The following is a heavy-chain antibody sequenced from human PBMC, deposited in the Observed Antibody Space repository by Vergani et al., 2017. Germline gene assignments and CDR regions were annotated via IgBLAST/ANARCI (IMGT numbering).Heavy chain of an antibody. CDR3: TRDGYGSGKDY. J-gene: IGHJ4*02. V-gene: IGHV3-49*03. CDR2: IRSKAYCGTT. Sequence: EVQLVESGGGLVQPGRSLRLSCTASGFTFGDYAMSWFRQAPGKGLEWVGFIRSKAYCGTTEYAASVKGRFTISRDDSKSIAYLQMNSLKTEDTAVYYCTRDGYGSGKDYWGQGTLVTVSS. D-gene: IGHD3-10*01. CDR1: GFTFGDYA.